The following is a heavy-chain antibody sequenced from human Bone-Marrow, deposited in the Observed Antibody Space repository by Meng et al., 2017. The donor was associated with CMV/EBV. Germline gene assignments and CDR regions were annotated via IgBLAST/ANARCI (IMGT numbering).Heavy chain of an antibody. Sequence: GESLKISCAASGFTFSNAWMSWVRQAPGKGLEWVGRIKSKTDGGTTDYAAPVKGRFTISRDDSKNTLYLQMNSLKTEDTAVYYCTTIYCSSTSCYEYWGQGTLVTVSS. CDR1: GFTFSNAW. CDR2: IKSKTDGGTT. V-gene: IGHV3-15*01. J-gene: IGHJ4*02. CDR3: TTIYCSSTSCYEY. D-gene: IGHD2-2*01.